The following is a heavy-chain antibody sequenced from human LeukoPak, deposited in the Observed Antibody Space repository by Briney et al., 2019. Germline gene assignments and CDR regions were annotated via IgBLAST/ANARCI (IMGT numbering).Heavy chain of an antibody. Sequence: GGSLRLFCAASGFTFSSYGMHWVRQAPGKGLEWVAVIWYDGSNKYYADSVKGRFTISRDNSKNTLYLQMNSLRAEDTAVYYCAKVGATPRYYYYYYMDVWGKGTTVTVSS. V-gene: IGHV3-33*06. CDR3: AKVGATPRYYYYYYMDV. D-gene: IGHD1-26*01. CDR1: GFTFSSYG. J-gene: IGHJ6*03. CDR2: IWYDGSNK.